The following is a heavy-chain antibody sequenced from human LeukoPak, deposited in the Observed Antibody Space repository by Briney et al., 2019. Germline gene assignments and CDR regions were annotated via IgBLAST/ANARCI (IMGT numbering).Heavy chain of an antibody. D-gene: IGHD6-19*01. J-gene: IGHJ5*02. V-gene: IGHV4-39*01. CDR2: IYGSGPT. CDR1: GGSVSTGFYY. CDR3: AIHSGGFDP. Sequence: PSETLSFTCTVSGGSVSTGFYYWAWIRQPPGKALEWIGSIYGSGPTYYNPSLKTRVTISADTSKNQFSLSLRSLTAADTAVYYCAIHSGGFDPWGQGTLVTVSS.